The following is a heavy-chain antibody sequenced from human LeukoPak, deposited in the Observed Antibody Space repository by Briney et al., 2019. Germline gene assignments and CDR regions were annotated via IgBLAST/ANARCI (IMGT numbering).Heavy chain of an antibody. V-gene: IGHV1-2*02. Sequence: ASVKVSCMASGYTYTGYYMHWVRQAPGQGLEWMGWINPNSGGTNYAQKFQGRVTMTRDMSISTAYMELSRLRSNDTAVYYCARDILTGYPYWYFDLWGRGTLVTVSS. J-gene: IGHJ2*01. CDR2: INPNSGGT. CDR3: ARDILTGYPYWYFDL. D-gene: IGHD3-9*01. CDR1: GYTYTGYY.